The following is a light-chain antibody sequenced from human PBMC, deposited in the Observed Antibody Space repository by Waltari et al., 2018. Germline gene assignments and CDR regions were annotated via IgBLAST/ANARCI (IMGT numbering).Light chain of an antibody. CDR3: MQALQTPWT. CDR2: LGS. CDR1: QSLLHTNAYNY. Sequence: DIVMTQSPLSLPVTPGEPASISCRASQSLLHTNAYNYLDWYQQKPGQSPQLLIYLGSNRASGVPDRFSGSGSGTDFTLKISRVEAEDVGVYYCMQALQTPWTFGQGTKVEIK. J-gene: IGKJ1*01. V-gene: IGKV2-28*01.